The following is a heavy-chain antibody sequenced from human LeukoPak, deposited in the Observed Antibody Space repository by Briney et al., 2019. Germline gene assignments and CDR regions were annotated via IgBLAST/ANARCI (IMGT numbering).Heavy chain of an antibody. Sequence: SGPTLVKPIQTLTLTCTFSGFSLSTSGVGVGWIRPPPGKALEWLALIYWDDDKRYSPSLKSRLTITKDTSKNQVVLTMTNMDPVDTATYYCAHRGMTTVFDYWGQGTLVTVSS. V-gene: IGHV2-5*02. CDR2: IYWDDDK. J-gene: IGHJ4*02. D-gene: IGHD4-11*01. CDR1: GFSLSTSGVG. CDR3: AHRGMTTVFDY.